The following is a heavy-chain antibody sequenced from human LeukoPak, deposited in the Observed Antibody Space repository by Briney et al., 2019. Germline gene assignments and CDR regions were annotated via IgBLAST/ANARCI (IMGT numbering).Heavy chain of an antibody. J-gene: IGHJ4*02. CDR3: ARLPGYYDFWSGYFDY. D-gene: IGHD3-3*01. Sequence: SETLSLTCTVSSDSISSYYWGWIRQPPGKGLEWIGGIYYSGSTYYNPSLKSRVTISVDTSKNQFSLKLSSVTAADTAAYYCARLPGYYDFWSGYFDYWGQGTLVTVSS. CDR1: SDSISSYY. V-gene: IGHV4-39*01. CDR2: IYYSGST.